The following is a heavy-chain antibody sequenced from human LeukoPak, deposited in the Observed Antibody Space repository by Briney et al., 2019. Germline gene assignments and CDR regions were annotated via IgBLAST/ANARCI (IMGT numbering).Heavy chain of an antibody. V-gene: IGHV3-21*01. J-gene: IGHJ4*02. D-gene: IGHD6-13*01. CDR2: ISSSSSYI. CDR1: GFTFSSYS. CDR3: ASQYSSSWYS. Sequence: PGGSLRLSCAASGFTFSSYSMNWVRQAPGKGLEGVSSISSSSSYIYYADSVKGRFTISRDNAKNSLYLQLNSLRAEGTAVYYCASQYSSSWYSWGQGTLVTVSS.